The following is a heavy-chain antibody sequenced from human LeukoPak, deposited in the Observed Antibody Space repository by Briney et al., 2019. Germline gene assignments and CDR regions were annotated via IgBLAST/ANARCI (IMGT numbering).Heavy chain of an antibody. CDR2: LIPMFRTP. D-gene: IGHD1-1*01. CDR3: ARDSTGTTWQLDY. J-gene: IGHJ4*02. Sequence: SVQVSCKAAGGAFSSYAFSWVRQAPGQGLEWMGGLIPMFRTPNYAQKFLGRVTITTDESTSTAYMELTSLGADDTAVYYCARDSTGTTWQLDYWGQGTLVTVSS. CDR1: GGAFSSYA. V-gene: IGHV1-69*05.